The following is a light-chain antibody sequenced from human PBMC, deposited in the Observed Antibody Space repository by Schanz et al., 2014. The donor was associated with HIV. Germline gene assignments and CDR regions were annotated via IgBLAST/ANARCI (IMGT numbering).Light chain of an antibody. CDR1: QSVSSN. Sequence: EIVMTQSPATLSVSPGERATLSCRASQSVSSNLAWYQQKPGQAPRLLIYGASTRATGIPARFSGSGSGTEFTLTISSLQSEDFAVYYCQQHNHWPPITFGQGTRLEIK. J-gene: IGKJ5*01. CDR3: QQHNHWPPIT. CDR2: GAS. V-gene: IGKV3-15*01.